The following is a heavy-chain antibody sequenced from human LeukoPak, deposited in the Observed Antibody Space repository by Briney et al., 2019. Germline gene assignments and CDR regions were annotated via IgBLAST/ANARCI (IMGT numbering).Heavy chain of an antibody. Sequence: PSETLSLTCAVYGGSFSGYYWSWIRQPPGKGLEWIGEINHSGSTNYNPSLKSRVTISVDTSKNQFSLKLSSVTAADTAVYYCARALYSSSWYNFDYWGQGTLVTVSS. CDR2: INHSGST. J-gene: IGHJ4*02. V-gene: IGHV4-34*01. CDR1: GGSFSGYY. CDR3: ARALYSSSWYNFDY. D-gene: IGHD6-13*01.